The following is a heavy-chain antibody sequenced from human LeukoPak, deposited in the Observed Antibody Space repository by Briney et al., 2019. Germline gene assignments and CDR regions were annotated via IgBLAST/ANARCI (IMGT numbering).Heavy chain of an antibody. CDR1: GGSFSGYY. CDR3: ARYSYYDILTGYSTSWYFDY. J-gene: IGHJ4*02. V-gene: IGHV4-34*01. CDR2: INHSGST. Sequence: PSETLPLTCAVYGGSFSGYYWSWIRQPPGKGLEWIGEINHSGSTNYNPSLKSRVTISVDTSKNQFSLKLSSVTAADTAVYYCARYSYYDILTGYSTSWYFDYWGQGTLVTVSS. D-gene: IGHD3-9*01.